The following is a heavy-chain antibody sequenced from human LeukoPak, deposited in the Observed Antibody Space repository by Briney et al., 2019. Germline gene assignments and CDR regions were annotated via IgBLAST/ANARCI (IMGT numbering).Heavy chain of an antibody. V-gene: IGHV3-23*01. Sequence: GGSLRLSCAASGFTFNTYGMNWVRQAPGNGLEWVSAISGSGGRTYYAASVKGRFTISRDNSKNTLYLQMNSLRAEGTAVYYCAKGPYSGSLRGQFDYWGQGTLVTVSS. CDR2: ISGSGGRT. J-gene: IGHJ4*02. CDR1: GFTFNTYG. D-gene: IGHD1-26*01. CDR3: AKGPYSGSLRGQFDY.